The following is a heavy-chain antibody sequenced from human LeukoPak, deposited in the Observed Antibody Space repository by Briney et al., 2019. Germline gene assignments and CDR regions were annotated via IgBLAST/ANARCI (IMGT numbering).Heavy chain of an antibody. CDR2: IYYSGTT. J-gene: IGHJ4*02. CDR1: GGSINRDSYY. V-gene: IGHV4-39*01. D-gene: IGHD6-19*01. CDR3: ATQQGSGWPPRGSDY. Sequence: PSETLSLTCTVSGGSINRDSYYWGWIRQPPGKGLEWIGSIYYSGTTHYNPSLASRVTISVDTSKNQFSLKMTSVTAADAAMYHCATQQGSGWPPRGSDYWGQGILVTVSS.